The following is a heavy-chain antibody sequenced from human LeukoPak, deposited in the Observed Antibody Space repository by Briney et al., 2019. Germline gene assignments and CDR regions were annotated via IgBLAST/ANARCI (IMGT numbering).Heavy chain of an antibody. CDR3: ARAPIWWRYYDSSGYFTDYMDV. J-gene: IGHJ6*03. CDR2: IYSGGST. V-gene: IGHV3-53*01. D-gene: IGHD3-22*01. CDR1: GFTFSSNY. Sequence: PGGSLRLSCAASGFTFSSNYMSWVRQAPGKGLEWVSVIYSGGSTYYSDSVKVRFTTSTDNSKNTLYRQMNSLRAEDTAVYYCARAPIWWRYYDSSGYFTDYMDVWGKGTTVTVSS.